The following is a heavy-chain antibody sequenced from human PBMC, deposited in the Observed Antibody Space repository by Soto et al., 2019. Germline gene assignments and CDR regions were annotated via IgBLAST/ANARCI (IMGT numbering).Heavy chain of an antibody. CDR1: GFTFDDYA. D-gene: IGHD5-18*01. Sequence: EVQLVESGGGLVQPGRSLRLSCAASGFTFDDYAMHWVRQAPGKGLEWVSGISWNSGSIGYADSVKGRFTISRDNAKNSLYLQMNSLRAEDTALYYCAKDKSRQLCPSDAFDIWGQGTMVTVSS. J-gene: IGHJ3*02. CDR2: ISWNSGSI. V-gene: IGHV3-9*01. CDR3: AKDKSRQLCPSDAFDI.